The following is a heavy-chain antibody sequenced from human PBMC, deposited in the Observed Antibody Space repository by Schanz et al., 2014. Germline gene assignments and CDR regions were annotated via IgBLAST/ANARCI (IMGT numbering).Heavy chain of an antibody. V-gene: IGHV1-18*01. Sequence: QVQLVQSGAEVRKPGASVKVSCKASGYTFISYGISWVRQAPGQGLEWLGWISGSNGNTNYTQKFQGRVTMTIDPYTSTAYMELRSLRSDDTAVFYCARGRTFDYWGQGTLVTGSS. CDR2: ISGSNGNT. CDR3: ARGRTFDY. J-gene: IGHJ4*02. CDR1: GYTFISYG.